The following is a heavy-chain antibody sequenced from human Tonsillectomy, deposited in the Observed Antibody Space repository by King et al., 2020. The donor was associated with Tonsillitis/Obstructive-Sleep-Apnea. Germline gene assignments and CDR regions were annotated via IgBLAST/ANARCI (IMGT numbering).Heavy chain of an antibody. D-gene: IGHD6-19*01. V-gene: IGHV3-73*01. CDR2: IRSKANSYAT. CDR3: TRPGYSSGWIDY. CDR1: GFTFSGSA. J-gene: IGHJ4*02. Sequence: VQLVESGGGLVQPGGSLKLSCAASGFTFSGSAMHWVRQASGKGLEWVGRIRSKANSYATAYAASVKGRFTISRDDLKNTAYLQMNSLKTEDTAVYYCTRPGYSSGWIDYWGQGTLVTVSS.